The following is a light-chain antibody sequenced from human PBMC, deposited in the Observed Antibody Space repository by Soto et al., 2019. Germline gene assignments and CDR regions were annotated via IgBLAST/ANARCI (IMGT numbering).Light chain of an antibody. CDR1: QSVSSY. J-gene: IGKJ4*01. CDR2: DAS. V-gene: IGKV3-11*01. Sequence: EIVLTQSPATLSLSPGERATLSCRASQSVSSYLAWYRQKPGQAPRLLIYDASNRATGIPARFSGSGSGTDFTLTISSLEPEDFAVYYWQQRSNWLTFGGGTKVEIK. CDR3: QQRSNWLT.